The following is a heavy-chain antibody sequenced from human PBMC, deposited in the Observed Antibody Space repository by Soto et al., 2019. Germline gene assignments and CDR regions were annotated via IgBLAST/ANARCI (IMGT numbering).Heavy chain of an antibody. V-gene: IGHV4-31*03. CDR3: ARDQALAPTVWGY. CDR1: VDSXRSGVHY. J-gene: IGHJ4*02. D-gene: IGHD7-27*01. CDR2: IYYSGSN. Sequence: SETLSLTCSVSVDSXRSGVHYWNXILQHPEKCLEWIGYIYYSGSNHYNPSXRSRLTISLETSKNEFFLRLTSVTAADTALYYCARDQALAPTVWGYWGQAIQVT.